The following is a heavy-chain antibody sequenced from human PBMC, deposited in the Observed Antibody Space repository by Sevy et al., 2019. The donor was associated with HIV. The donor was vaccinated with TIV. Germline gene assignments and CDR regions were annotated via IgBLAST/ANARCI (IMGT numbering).Heavy chain of an antibody. CDR2: IKQDASEK. J-gene: IGHJ4*02. Sequence: GGSLRLSCVASGFTFSNYGTHWVRQAPGKGLEWVATIKQDASEKYYVASVKGRFTISRDNAKNSVYLQMSSLRVEDTAMYFCASDYFWGQGTLVTVSS. CDR3: ASDYF. CDR1: GFTFSNYG. V-gene: IGHV3-7*01.